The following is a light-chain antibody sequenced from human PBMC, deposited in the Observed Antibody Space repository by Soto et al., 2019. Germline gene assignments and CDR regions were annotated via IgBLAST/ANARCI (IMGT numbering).Light chain of an antibody. Sequence: QSALTQPASVSGSPGQAITISCTGTSSDVGGYNYVSWYQQHPGKAPKLMIYEVSNRPSGVSDRFSGSKSGNTASLTISGLQAEDEADYYCTSYTSSSTPVFGTGTKVTL. J-gene: IGLJ1*01. CDR3: TSYTSSSTPV. CDR2: EVS. CDR1: SSDVGGYNY. V-gene: IGLV2-14*01.